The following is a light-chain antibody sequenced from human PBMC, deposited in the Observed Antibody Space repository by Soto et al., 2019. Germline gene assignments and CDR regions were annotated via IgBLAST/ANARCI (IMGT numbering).Light chain of an antibody. V-gene: IGLV2-14*01. CDR2: EVS. CDR1: SSDVGGYNY. J-gene: IGLJ1*01. Sequence: QSVLTQPASVSGSPGQSITISCTGTSSDVGGYNYVSWYQQHPGKVPKLMIFEVSNRPSGVSNRFSGSKSGNTASLTISGLRAEDEADYYCSSYTTSRTLVFGPGTKVTVL. CDR3: SSYTTSRTLV.